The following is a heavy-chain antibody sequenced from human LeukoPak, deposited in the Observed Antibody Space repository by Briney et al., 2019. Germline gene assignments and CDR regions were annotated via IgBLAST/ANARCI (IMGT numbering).Heavy chain of an antibody. Sequence: ASVNVSCKASGGTFSSYAISWVRQPPGQGLAWMGRIIPILGIANYAQKFQGRVTITSDKSTSTAYMELSSLRSEDTAVYYCARTKYYYDSSGYYYEDAFDIWGQGTMVTVSS. CDR3: ARTKYYYDSSGYYYEDAFDI. V-gene: IGHV1-69*04. J-gene: IGHJ3*02. CDR2: IIPILGIA. D-gene: IGHD3-22*01. CDR1: GGTFSSYA.